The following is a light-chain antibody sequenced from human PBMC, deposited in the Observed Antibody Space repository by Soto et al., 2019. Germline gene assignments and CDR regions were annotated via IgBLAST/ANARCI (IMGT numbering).Light chain of an antibody. J-gene: IGKJ1*01. Sequence: DIVMTQSPDSLAVSLGERATINCKSSQSVLYSSNNNNYLAWYQHKPGQPPRLLFYWASTRESGVPDRFSGSGSGTDFTLTISILQAEDVAVYYCQQYYNTPRTFGQGTKVEIK. CDR3: QQYYNTPRT. CDR2: WAS. CDR1: QSVLYSSNNNNY. V-gene: IGKV4-1*01.